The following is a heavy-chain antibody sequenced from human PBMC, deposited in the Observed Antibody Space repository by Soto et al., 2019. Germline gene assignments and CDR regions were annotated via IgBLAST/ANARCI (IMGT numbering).Heavy chain of an antibody. J-gene: IGHJ6*02. CDR3: AREAGSDMIFGAPSYYYGMDV. CDR2: ISYDGSNK. D-gene: IGHD3-3*01. CDR1: GFTFSSYA. Sequence: QVQLVESGGGVVQPGRSLRLSCAASGFTFSSYAMHWVRQAPGKGLEWVAVISYDGSNKYYADSVKGRFTISRDNSKNTLYLQMNSLRAEDTAVYYCAREAGSDMIFGAPSYYYGMDVWGQGTTVTVSS. V-gene: IGHV3-30-3*01.